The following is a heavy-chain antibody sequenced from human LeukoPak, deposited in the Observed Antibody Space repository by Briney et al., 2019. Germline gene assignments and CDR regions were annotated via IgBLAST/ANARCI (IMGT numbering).Heavy chain of an antibody. D-gene: IGHD4-23*01. CDR1: GYTFTSYA. CDR2: INAGNGNT. CDR3: ARPYGGNSGDAFDI. V-gene: IGHV1-3*01. Sequence: GASAKVSCKASGYTFTSYAMHWVRQAPGQRLEWMGWINAGNGNTKYSQKFQGRVTITRDTSASTAYMELSSLRSEDTAVYYCARPYGGNSGDAFDIWGQGTMVTVSS. J-gene: IGHJ3*02.